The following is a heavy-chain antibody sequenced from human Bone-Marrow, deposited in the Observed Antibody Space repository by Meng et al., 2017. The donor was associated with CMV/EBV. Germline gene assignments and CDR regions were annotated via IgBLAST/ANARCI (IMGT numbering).Heavy chain of an antibody. Sequence: GESLKISCAASGFTFSSYAMSWVRQAPGKGLEWVSVIYSGGSSTYYADSVKGRFTISRDNSKNTLYLQMNSLRAEDTAVYYCAIYGYSSSWYVPWFDPWGQGTLVTFYS. CDR2: IYSGGSST. V-gene: IGHV3-23*03. J-gene: IGHJ5*02. CDR1: GFTFSSYA. D-gene: IGHD6-13*01. CDR3: AIYGYSSSWYVPWFDP.